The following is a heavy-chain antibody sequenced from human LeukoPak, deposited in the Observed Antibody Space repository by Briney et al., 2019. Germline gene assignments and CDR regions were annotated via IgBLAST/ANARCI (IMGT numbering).Heavy chain of an antibody. CDR1: GYTFTSYA. CDR2: IIPIFGTA. Sequence: GASVKVSCKASGYTFTSYAISWVRQAPGQGLEWMGGIIPIFGTANYAQKFQGRVTITADESTSTAYMELSSLRSDDTAVYYCARSPHYGDYDPDYWGQGTTVTVSS. D-gene: IGHD4-17*01. CDR3: ARSPHYGDYDPDY. J-gene: IGHJ4*03. V-gene: IGHV1-69*13.